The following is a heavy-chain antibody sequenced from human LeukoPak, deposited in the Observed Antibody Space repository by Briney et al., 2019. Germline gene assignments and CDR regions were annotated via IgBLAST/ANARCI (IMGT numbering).Heavy chain of an antibody. V-gene: IGHV3-21*01. CDR3: ARDQGRGLRYFDWLKDPGYGMDV. CDR1: GFTFSSYS. D-gene: IGHD3-9*01. CDR2: ISSSSSYI. J-gene: IGHJ6*02. Sequence: GGSLRLSCAASGFTFSSYSVNWVRQAPGKGLEWVSSISSSSSYIYYADSVKGRFTISRDNAKNSLYLQMNSLRAEDTAVYYCARDQGRGLRYFDWLKDPGYGMDVWGQGTTVTVSS.